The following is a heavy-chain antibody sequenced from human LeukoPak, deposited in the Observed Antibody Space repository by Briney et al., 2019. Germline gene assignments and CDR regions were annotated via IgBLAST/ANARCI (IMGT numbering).Heavy chain of an antibody. J-gene: IGHJ4*02. Sequence: GGSLRLSCAASGFTVSSNYMSWVRQAPGKGLEWVSVIYSGGSTYYADSVKGRFTISRDNSKNTVYLQMNSLRAEDTAVYYCARGSSSYYYSLLGYWGQGTLVTVSS. CDR2: IYSGGST. CDR3: ARGSSSYYYSLLGY. D-gene: IGHD3-22*01. V-gene: IGHV3-53*01. CDR1: GFTVSSNY.